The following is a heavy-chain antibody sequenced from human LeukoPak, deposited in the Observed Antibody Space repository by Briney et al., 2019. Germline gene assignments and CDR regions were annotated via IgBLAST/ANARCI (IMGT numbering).Heavy chain of an antibody. V-gene: IGHV3-23*01. J-gene: IGHJ4*02. CDR1: GFTFSSYG. D-gene: IGHD5-18*01. CDR3: AKDTANADY. CDR2: ISSSGGRT. Sequence: GGSLRLSCAASGFTFSSYGMSWVRQAPGEGLEWVSSISSSGGRTYYADSVKGRFTISRDNSKNTVYLQMNSLRAEDTAVYYSAKDTANADYWGQGTLVTVSS.